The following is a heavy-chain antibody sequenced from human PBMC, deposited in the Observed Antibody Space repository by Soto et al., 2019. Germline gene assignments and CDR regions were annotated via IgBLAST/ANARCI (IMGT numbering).Heavy chain of an antibody. CDR2: IISKSAGGTT. CDR3: TTYMSGPYSFDY. D-gene: IGHD6-19*01. Sequence: PGGSLRLSCAASGLTFSNAWRNWVRQAPGKGLEWVGRIISKSAGGTTDYAAPVKGRFTISRDDSQNTLYLHMNSLETEDTAIYYCTTYMSGPYSFDYWGQGTVVTVSS. V-gene: IGHV3-15*01. CDR1: GLTFSNAW. J-gene: IGHJ4*02.